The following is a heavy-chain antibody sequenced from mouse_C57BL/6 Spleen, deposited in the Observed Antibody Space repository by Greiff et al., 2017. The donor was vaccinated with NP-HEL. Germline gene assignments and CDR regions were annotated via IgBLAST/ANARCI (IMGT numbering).Heavy chain of an antibody. J-gene: IGHJ3*01. CDR2: ISSGGSYT. V-gene: IGHV5-6*01. D-gene: IGHD2-1*01. Sequence: EVMLVESGGDLVKPGGSLKLSCAASGFTFSSYGLSWVRQTPDKRLEWVATISSGGSYTDYPDSVKGRFTISRDNAKNTLYLQMSSLKSEDTAMYYCARGEFYGNYGFPYWGQGTLVTVSA. CDR1: GFTFSSYG. CDR3: ARGEFYGNYGFPY.